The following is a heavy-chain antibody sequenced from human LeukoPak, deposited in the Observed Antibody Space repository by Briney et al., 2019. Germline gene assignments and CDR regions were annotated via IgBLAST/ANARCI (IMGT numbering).Heavy chain of an antibody. J-gene: IGHJ4*02. CDR2: ISSSSSYI. CDR3: ARAASQDY. Sequence: GGSLRLSCAASGFTFSSYAMSWVRQAPGKGLEWVSSISSSSSYIYYADSVKGRFTISRDHAKNSLYLQMSSLRAEDTAVYYCARAASQDYWGQGTLVTVSS. CDR1: GFTFSSYA. V-gene: IGHV3-21*01.